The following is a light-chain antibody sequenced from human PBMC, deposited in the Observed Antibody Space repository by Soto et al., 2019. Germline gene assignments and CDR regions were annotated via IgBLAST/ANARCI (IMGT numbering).Light chain of an antibody. CDR1: NIGSQS. Sequence: SHVLTQPPSVSVSPGKTATITCGGNNIGSQSVHWYQQKPGQAPVLVMFYDRVRPSGIPDRFSGSNSGNTATLTISRVEAGDEADYYCQVWDSSGDHLGVFGGGTKLTVL. V-gene: IGLV3-21*01. CDR3: QVWDSSGDHLGV. CDR2: YDR. J-gene: IGLJ3*02.